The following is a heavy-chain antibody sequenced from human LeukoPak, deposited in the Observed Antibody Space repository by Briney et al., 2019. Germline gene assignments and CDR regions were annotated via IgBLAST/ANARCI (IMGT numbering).Heavy chain of an antibody. J-gene: IGHJ4*02. V-gene: IGHV4-59*01. Sequence: SETLSLTCTVSGGSISSYYWSWIRQPPGKGLEWIGYIYYSGSTNYNPSLKSRVTISVDTSKNQFSLKLSSVTAADTAVYYCARGSSLIAAAGMIDYWGQGTLVTVSS. D-gene: IGHD6-13*01. CDR2: IYYSGST. CDR3: ARGSSLIAAAGMIDY. CDR1: GGSISSYY.